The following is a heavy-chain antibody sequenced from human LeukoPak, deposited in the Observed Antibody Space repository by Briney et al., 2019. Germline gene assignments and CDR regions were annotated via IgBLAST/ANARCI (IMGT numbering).Heavy chain of an antibody. CDR1: GYTFTGYY. CDR3: AVVWFGELADAFDI. J-gene: IGHJ3*02. V-gene: IGHV1-2*02. D-gene: IGHD3-10*01. Sequence: ASVKVSCKASGYTFTGYYMHWVRQAPGQGLEWMGWINPNSGGTNYAQKFQGRVTMTRDTPISTAYMELSRLRSDDTAVYYCAVVWFGELADAFDIWGQGTMVTVSS. CDR2: INPNSGGT.